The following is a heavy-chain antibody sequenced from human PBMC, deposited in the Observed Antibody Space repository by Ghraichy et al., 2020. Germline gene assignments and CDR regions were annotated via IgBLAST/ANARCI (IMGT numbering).Heavy chain of an antibody. CDR2: FDPEDGET. V-gene: IGHV1-24*01. CDR1: GYTLTELS. CDR3: ATAIRTMVRGVIITRGRFDY. D-gene: IGHD3-10*01. J-gene: IGHJ4*02. Sequence: ASVKVSCKVSGYTLTELSMHWVRQAPGKGLEWMGGFDPEDGETIYAQKFQGRVTMTEDTSTDTAYMELSSLRSEDTAVYYCATAIRTMVRGVIITRGRFDYWGQGTLVTVSS.